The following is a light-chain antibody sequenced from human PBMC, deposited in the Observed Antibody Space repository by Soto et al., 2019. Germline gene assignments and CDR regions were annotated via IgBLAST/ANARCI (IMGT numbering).Light chain of an antibody. CDR1: KLGNKY. J-gene: IGLJ1*01. Sequence: SYELTQPPSVSVSPGQTASITCSGDKLGNKYVCWYQQKPGQSPVLVIYQDIKRPSGIPERFSGSNSGNTATLTISGTQAMDKADYYCQAWDTSTNYVFGTGTKLTVL. V-gene: IGLV3-1*01. CDR2: QDI. CDR3: QAWDTSTNYV.